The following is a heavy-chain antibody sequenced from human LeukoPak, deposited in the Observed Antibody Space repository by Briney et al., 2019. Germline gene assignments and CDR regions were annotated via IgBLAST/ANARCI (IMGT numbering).Heavy chain of an antibody. Sequence: GGSLRLSCAASGFTFSSYAMHWVRQAPGKGLEWVAVISYDGSNKYYADSVKGRFTISRDNSKNTLYLQMNSLRAEDTAVYYCARFRPYMDVWGKGTTVTVSS. CDR2: ISYDGSNK. CDR3: ARFRPYMDV. CDR1: GFTFSSYA. J-gene: IGHJ6*03. D-gene: IGHD3-10*01. V-gene: IGHV3-30*04.